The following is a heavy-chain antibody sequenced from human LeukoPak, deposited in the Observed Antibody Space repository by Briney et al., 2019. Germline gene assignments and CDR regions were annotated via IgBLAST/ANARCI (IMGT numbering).Heavy chain of an antibody. CDR1: GFTVSSNY. Sequence: GGSLRLSRAASGFTVSSNYISWVRQAPGEGLERVSVIYSCGSTYYADSVKGRFTISRDNSKNTLYLQMNSLRAEDTAVYYCARGGVYSSSWYFWWGQGTLVTVSS. CDR3: ARGGVYSSSWYFW. J-gene: IGHJ4*02. D-gene: IGHD6-13*01. V-gene: IGHV3-53*01. CDR2: IYSCGST.